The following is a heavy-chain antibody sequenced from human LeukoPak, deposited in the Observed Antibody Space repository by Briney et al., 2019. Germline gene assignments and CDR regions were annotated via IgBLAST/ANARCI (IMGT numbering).Heavy chain of an antibody. CDR2: IRSKANSYAT. V-gene: IGHV3-73*01. CDR3: TRTNSLRIAAAGPSLQAYYYYMDV. CDR1: GFTFSGSA. Sequence: GGSLRLSCATSGFTFSGSAMHWVRQASGKGLEWVGRIRSKANSYATAYAASVKGRFTISRDDSKNTAYLQMNSLKTEDTAVYYCTRTNSLRIAAAGPSLQAYYYYMDVWGKGTTVTVSS. J-gene: IGHJ6*03. D-gene: IGHD6-13*01.